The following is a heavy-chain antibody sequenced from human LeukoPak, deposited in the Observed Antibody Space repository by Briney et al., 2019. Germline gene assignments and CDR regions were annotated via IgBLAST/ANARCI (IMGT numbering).Heavy chain of an antibody. CDR2: IYYTGST. V-gene: IGHV4-59*08. D-gene: IGHD2-15*01. J-gene: IGHJ4*02. CDR3: ARRRDRIEFDY. CDR1: GGSMSTYY. Sequence: PSETLSLTCTVSGGSMSTYYWTWIRQPPGKGLEWIGFIYYTGSTNYNPSLKSRVTISVDTSKNQFSLKLSSVTAADTAVYYCARRRDRIEFDYWGQGTLVTVSS.